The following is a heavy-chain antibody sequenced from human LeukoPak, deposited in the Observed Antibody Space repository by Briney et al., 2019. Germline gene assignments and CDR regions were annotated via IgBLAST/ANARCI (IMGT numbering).Heavy chain of an antibody. CDR1: GFTFSSYE. V-gene: IGHV3-48*03. D-gene: IGHD1-26*01. CDR3: ARIGSYPYYFDY. Sequence: GGSLRLSCAASGFTFSSYEMNWVRQAPGKGLEWVSYISTTGNTIYYADSVEGRFTISRDNAKKSLYLQMNSLRAEDTAVYYCARIGSYPYYFDYWGQGALVTVSS. J-gene: IGHJ4*02. CDR2: ISTTGNTI.